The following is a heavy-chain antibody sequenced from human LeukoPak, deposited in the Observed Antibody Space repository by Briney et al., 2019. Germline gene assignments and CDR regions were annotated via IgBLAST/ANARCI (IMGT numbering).Heavy chain of an antibody. CDR3: ARLTVTTGSHGMDV. CDR1: GGSFSGYY. V-gene: IGHV4-34*01. J-gene: IGHJ6*02. Sequence: PSETLSLTCAVYGGSFSGYYWSWIRQPPGKGLEWIGEINHSGSTNYNPSLKSRVTISVDTSKNQFSLKLSSVTAADTAVYYCARLTVTTGSHGMDVWGQGTTVTVSS. D-gene: IGHD4-17*01. CDR2: INHSGST.